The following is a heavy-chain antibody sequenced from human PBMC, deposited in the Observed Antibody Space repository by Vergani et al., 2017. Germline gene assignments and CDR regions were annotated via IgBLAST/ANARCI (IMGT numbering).Heavy chain of an antibody. CDR3: AKETTVTTRYYYGMDV. CDR2: IYYSGST. D-gene: IGHD4-17*01. J-gene: IGHJ6*02. V-gene: IGHV4-59*01. CDR1: GGSISSYY. Sequence: QVQLQESGPGLVKPSETLSLTCTVSGGSISSYYWSWIRQPPGKGLEWIGYIYYSGSTNYNPSLKRRVTISVDTSKNQFSLKLSSVTAADTAVYYCAKETTVTTRYYYGMDVWGQGTTVTVSS.